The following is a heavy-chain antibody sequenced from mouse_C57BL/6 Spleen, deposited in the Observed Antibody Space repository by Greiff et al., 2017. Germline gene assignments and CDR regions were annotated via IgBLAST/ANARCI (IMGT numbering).Heavy chain of an antibody. CDR3: ARDYYGSSWFAY. CDR1: GFTFSSYA. CDR2: ISDGGSYT. D-gene: IGHD1-1*01. J-gene: IGHJ3*01. Sequence: VQRVESGGGLVKPGGSLKLSCAASGFTFSSYAMSWVRQTPEKRLEWVATISDGGSYTYYPDNVKGRFTISRDNAKNNLYLQMSHLKSEDTAMYYCARDYYGSSWFAYWGQGTLVTVSA. V-gene: IGHV5-4*01.